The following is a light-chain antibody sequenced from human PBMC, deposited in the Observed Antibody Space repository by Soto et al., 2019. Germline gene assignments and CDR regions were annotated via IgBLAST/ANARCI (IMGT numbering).Light chain of an antibody. V-gene: IGLV1-40*01. J-gene: IGLJ2*01. CDR3: QSYDSSLRVV. CDR1: SSNIGAGYD. CDR2: NNV. Sequence: QSVLTQPPSVSGAPGQRVTISCTGSSSNIGAGYDVDWYQQPPGKAPKLLIYNNVNRPSGVPDRFSGSNSGTSASLAITGLQAEDEAHYYCQSYDSSLRVVFGGGTKVTVL.